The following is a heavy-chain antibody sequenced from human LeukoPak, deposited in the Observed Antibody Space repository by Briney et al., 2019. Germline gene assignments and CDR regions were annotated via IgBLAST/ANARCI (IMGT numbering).Heavy chain of an antibody. V-gene: IGHV3-21*01. D-gene: IGHD3-10*01. CDR2: ISSSSSYI. CDR1: GFTFSSYS. Sequence: GGSLRLSCAASGFTFSSYSMNWVRQAPGKGLEWVSSISSSSSYIYYADSVEGRFTISRDNAKNSLYLQMNSLRAEDTAVYYCARDGTSGSGSYPRFDPWGQGTLVTVSS. J-gene: IGHJ5*02. CDR3: ARDGTSGSGSYPRFDP.